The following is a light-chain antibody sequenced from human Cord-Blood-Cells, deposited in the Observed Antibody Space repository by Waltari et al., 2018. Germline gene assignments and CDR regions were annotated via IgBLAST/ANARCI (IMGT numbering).Light chain of an antibody. Sequence: QSALTQPASVSGSPGQSITISCTGPSSDVGGYNYVSWYQQHPGKAPKLMIYDVSNRPSGVFNRFAGSKSGNTASRTISGLQAEDEADYYCSSYTSSSTYVFGTGTKVTVL. CDR2: DVS. V-gene: IGLV2-14*03. J-gene: IGLJ1*01. CDR3: SSYTSSSTYV. CDR1: SSDVGGYNY.